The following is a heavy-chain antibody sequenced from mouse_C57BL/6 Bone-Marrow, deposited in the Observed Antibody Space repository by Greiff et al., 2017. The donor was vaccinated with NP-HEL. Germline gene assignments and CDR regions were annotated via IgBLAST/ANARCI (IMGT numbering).Heavy chain of an antibody. V-gene: IGHV2-5*01. CDR3: ATHYYGSSQGFAY. CDR1: GFSLTSYG. J-gene: IGHJ3*01. Sequence: VQLQQSGPGLVQPSQSLSITCTVSGFSLTSYGVHWVRQSPGKGLEWLGVIWRGGSTDYNAAFMFRLSITKDNSKSQVFFKMNSLQADDTAIYYCATHYYGSSQGFAYWGQGTLVTVSA. CDR2: IWRGGST. D-gene: IGHD1-1*01.